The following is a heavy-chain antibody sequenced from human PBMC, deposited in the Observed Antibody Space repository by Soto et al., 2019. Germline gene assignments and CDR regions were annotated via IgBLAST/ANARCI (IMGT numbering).Heavy chain of an antibody. J-gene: IGHJ6*03. CDR2: IYYSGST. Sequence: ASETLSLTCTVSGGSISSYYWSWIRQPPGKGLEWIGYIYYSGSTNYNPSLKSRVTISVDTSKNQFSLKLSSVTAADTAVYYCARDGCSGGSCYSNNRSYYYMDVWGKGTTVTVSS. CDR1: GGSISSYY. V-gene: IGHV4-59*01. D-gene: IGHD2-15*01. CDR3: ARDGCSGGSCYSNNRSYYYMDV.